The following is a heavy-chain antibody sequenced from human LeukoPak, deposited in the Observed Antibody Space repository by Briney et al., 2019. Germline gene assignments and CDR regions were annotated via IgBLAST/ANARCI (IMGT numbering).Heavy chain of an antibody. J-gene: IGHJ6*02. Sequence: PGGSLRLSCAASGFTFSNYWMNWVRQAPGKGLEWVANIKQDGSEKYYVGSVKGRFTISRDNVKNSLYLQMNSLRAEDTAVYYCARAMDVWGQGTAVTVSS. CDR1: GFTFSNYW. CDR3: ARAMDV. V-gene: IGHV3-7*03. CDR2: IKQDGSEK.